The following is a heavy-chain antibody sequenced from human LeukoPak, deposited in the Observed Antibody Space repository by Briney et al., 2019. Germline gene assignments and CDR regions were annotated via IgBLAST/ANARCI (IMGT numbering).Heavy chain of an antibody. J-gene: IGHJ4*02. CDR2: INHSGST. CDR3: ARLRVYYYDSTGGGDY. Sequence: PSETLSLTCAVYGGSFSGYYWSWIRQPPGKGLEWIGEINHSGSTNYNPSLKSRVTISVDTSKNQFSLKLSSVTAADTAVYYCARLRVYYYDSTGGGDYWGQGTLVTVSS. CDR1: GGSFSGYY. V-gene: IGHV4-34*01. D-gene: IGHD3-22*01.